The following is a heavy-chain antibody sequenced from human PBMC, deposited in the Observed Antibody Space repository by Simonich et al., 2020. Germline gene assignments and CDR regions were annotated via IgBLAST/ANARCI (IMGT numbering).Heavy chain of an antibody. CDR3: AREGIAARDAFDI. D-gene: IGHD6-6*01. Sequence: EVQLVESGGGLVQPGGSLRLSCAASGFTFSSYWMSWVRQAPGRGRGWVDNIKQDGREKYYVDSVKGRFTISRDNAKNSLYLQMNSLRAEDTAVYYCAREGIAARDAFDIWGQGTMVTVSS. J-gene: IGHJ3*02. CDR2: IKQDGREK. CDR1: GFTFSSYW. V-gene: IGHV3-7*01.